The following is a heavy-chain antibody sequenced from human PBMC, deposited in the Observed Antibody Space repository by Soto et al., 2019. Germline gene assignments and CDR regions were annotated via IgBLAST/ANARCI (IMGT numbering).Heavy chain of an antibody. CDR3: AIDRGGYPGANYYYYGMDV. CDR2: IIPIFGTA. V-gene: IGHV1-69*01. D-gene: IGHD1-26*01. Sequence: QVQLVQSGAEVKKPGSSVKVSCKASGGTFSSYAISWVRQAPGQGLEWMGGIIPIFGTANYAQKFQGRVTITAYESTSTADMELSSLRSEDTAVYYCAIDRGGYPGANYYYYGMDVWGQGTTVTVSS. CDR1: GGTFSSYA. J-gene: IGHJ6*02.